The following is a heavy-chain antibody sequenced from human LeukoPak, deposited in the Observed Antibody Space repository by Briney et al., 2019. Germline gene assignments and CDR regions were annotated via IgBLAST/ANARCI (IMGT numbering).Heavy chain of an antibody. CDR3: ARGSGSYYDAFDI. J-gene: IGHJ3*02. V-gene: IGHV3-66*01. D-gene: IGHD1-26*01. CDR1: GFTVSSNY. Sequence: GGSLRLSCAASGFTVSSNYMSWVRQAPGKGLEWVSVIYSGGSTYYADSVKGRFTISRDNSKNTLYLQMNSLRAEDTAVYYCARGSGSYYDAFDIWGQGTMVTVSS. CDR2: IYSGGST.